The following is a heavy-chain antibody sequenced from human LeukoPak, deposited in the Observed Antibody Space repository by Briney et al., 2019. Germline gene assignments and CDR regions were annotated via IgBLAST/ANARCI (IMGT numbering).Heavy chain of an antibody. D-gene: IGHD6-13*01. Sequence: ASVKVSCKASGYTFKDYDFTWVRQAPGQGLEWMGWISGYNGNTKYAQILQDRVTITRDTSTSTAYMDLWSLRSDDTAVYYCATSGDSSSWYGHDYWGQGTLVTVSS. J-gene: IGHJ4*02. CDR1: GYTFKDYD. CDR2: ISGYNGNT. CDR3: ATSGDSSSWYGHDY. V-gene: IGHV1-18*01.